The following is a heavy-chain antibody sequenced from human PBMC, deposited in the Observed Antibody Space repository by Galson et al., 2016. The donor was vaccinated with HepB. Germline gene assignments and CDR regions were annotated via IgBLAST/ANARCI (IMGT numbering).Heavy chain of an antibody. V-gene: IGHV3-7*01. D-gene: IGHD2-15*01. Sequence: SLRLSCAASGFTFSTYWMSWVRRAPGKGLEWVANIKQDGSEKYYVDSVKGRFTVSRDNAKSSLYLQMDSLRAEDTAVYYCARGALLRYYWGQGILVAVSS. CDR2: IKQDGSEK. J-gene: IGHJ4*02. CDR3: ARGALLRYY. CDR1: GFTFSTYW.